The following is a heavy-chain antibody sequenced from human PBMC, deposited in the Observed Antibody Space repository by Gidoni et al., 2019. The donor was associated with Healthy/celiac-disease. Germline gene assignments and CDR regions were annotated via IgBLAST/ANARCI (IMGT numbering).Heavy chain of an antibody. Sequence: EVQLVQSGAEVKKPGESLRISCKGSGYSFTTYWISWVRQMPGKGLEWMGRIDPSDSYTNYSPSFQGHVTISADKSISTAYLQWSSLKASDTAMYYCARLTGLGGAVAGELRPPTHPWGAFDIWGQGTMVTVSS. CDR3: ARLTGLGGAVAGELRPPTHPWGAFDI. V-gene: IGHV5-10-1*03. CDR1: GYSFTTYW. D-gene: IGHD6-19*01. CDR2: IDPSDSYT. J-gene: IGHJ3*02.